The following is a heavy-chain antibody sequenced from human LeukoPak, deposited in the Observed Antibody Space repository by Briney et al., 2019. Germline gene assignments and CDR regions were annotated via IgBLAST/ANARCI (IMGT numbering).Heavy chain of an antibody. V-gene: IGHV3-23*01. CDR1: GVTFSSYG. Sequence: GGSLSLSCATSGVTFSSYGMSWVRQAPGKGLEWVSAISGSGGSTYYADSVKDRFTISRDNSKNTLYLQMNSLRAEDTAVYYCAGTCPAVAGASGYWGQGTLVTVSS. CDR3: AGTCPAVAGASGY. D-gene: IGHD6-19*01. J-gene: IGHJ4*02. CDR2: ISGSGGST.